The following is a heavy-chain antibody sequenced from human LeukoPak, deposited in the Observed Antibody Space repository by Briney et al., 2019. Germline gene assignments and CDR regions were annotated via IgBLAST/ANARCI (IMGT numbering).Heavy chain of an antibody. CDR2: IYYSGST. CDR1: GGSISSYY. D-gene: IGHD3-10*01. CDR3: ARNYGSGSYIGWFDP. V-gene: IGHV4-59*01. Sequence: SETLSLTCTVSGGSISSYYWSWIRQPPGKGLEWVVYIYYSGSTNYNPSLKSRVTISVDTSKNQFSLKLSSVTAADTAVYYCARNYGSGSYIGWFDPWGQGTLVTVSS. J-gene: IGHJ5*02.